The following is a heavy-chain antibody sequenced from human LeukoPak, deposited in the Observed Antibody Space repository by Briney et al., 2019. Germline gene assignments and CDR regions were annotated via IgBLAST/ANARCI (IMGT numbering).Heavy chain of an antibody. V-gene: IGHV1-24*01. Sequence: GASVKVSCKVSEYTLTELSMHWVRQAPGKGLEWLGGFDPEDGEIIYAQKFQGRVTMSDDTSTDTAYMELGSLRSDDTAVYYCAADRGEYSGSYWTAFDIWGQGTMVTVSS. CDR2: FDPEDGEI. J-gene: IGHJ3*02. CDR1: EYTLTELS. CDR3: AADRGEYSGSYWTAFDI. D-gene: IGHD1-26*01.